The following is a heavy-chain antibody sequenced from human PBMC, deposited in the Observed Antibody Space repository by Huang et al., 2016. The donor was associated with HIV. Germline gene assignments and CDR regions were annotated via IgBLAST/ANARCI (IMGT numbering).Heavy chain of an antibody. J-gene: IGHJ5*02. CDR1: GESLGTYY. V-gene: IGHV4-34*01. Sequence: QVQLQQWGAGLLKPSETLALTCAVYGESLGTYYWAWIRRPPGKGLQWIGEVNDGGYINYNPSLESRVTISVDTSRNQVSLTLTSMTAADTATYYCARRFRVAATRKWFDPWGQGTLVSVSS. CDR2: VNDGGYI. D-gene: IGHD3-10*01. CDR3: ARRFRVAATRKWFDP.